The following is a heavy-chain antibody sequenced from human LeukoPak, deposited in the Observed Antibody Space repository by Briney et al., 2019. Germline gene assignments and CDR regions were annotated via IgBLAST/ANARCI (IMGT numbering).Heavy chain of an antibody. V-gene: IGHV4-59*08. J-gene: IGHJ4*02. CDR1: GGSISSYY. CDR3: ARHIHYYGSGSYFDY. D-gene: IGHD3-10*01. CDR2: IYYSGST. Sequence: SETLSLTCTVSGGSISSYYWSWIRQPPGKGLEWIGYIYYSGSTNYNPSLKSRVTISVDTSKNQFSLKLSSVTAADTAVYYCARHIHYYGSGSYFDYWGQGTLVTVSS.